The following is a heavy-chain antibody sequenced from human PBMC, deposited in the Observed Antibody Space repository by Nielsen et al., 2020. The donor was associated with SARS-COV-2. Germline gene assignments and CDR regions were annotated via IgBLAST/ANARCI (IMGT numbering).Heavy chain of an antibody. CDR3: ASTDGSMDAFHI. Sequence: GGSLRLSCAASGFTFSNYNMNWVRQAPGKGLEWVSIIYGGGSISYADSVEGRFTISRHNSENTVYLQMNSLRPEDTAVYYCASTDGSMDAFHIWGQGTMVTVSS. CDR1: GFTFSNYN. J-gene: IGHJ3*02. V-gene: IGHV3-53*04. CDR2: IYGGGSI. D-gene: IGHD2-2*03.